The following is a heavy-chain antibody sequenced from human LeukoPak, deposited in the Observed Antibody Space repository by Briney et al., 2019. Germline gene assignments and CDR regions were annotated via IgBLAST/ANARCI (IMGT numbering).Heavy chain of an antibody. CDR3: ARDLTRGDEAFDI. D-gene: IGHD3-16*01. V-gene: IGHV3-30-3*01. CDR2: ISYDGSNK. CDR1: GFTFSSYA. Sequence: PGRSLRLSCAASGFTFSSYAMHWVRQAPGKGLEWVAVISYDGSNKYYADSVKGRFTISRDNSKNTLYLQMNSLRAEDTAVYYCARDLTRGDEAFDIWGQGTMVTVSS. J-gene: IGHJ3*02.